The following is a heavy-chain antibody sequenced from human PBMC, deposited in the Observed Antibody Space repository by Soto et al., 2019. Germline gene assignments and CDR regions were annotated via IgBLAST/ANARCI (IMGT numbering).Heavy chain of an antibody. CDR2: VIPIFGTA. D-gene: IGHD4-4*01. J-gene: IGHJ6*02. Sequence: KHRWASVKVSCKASGGTFSSYAISWVRQAPGQGLEWMGGVIPIFGTANYAQKFQGRVTITADESTSTAYMELSSLRSEDTAVYYCARASNPEVGGYYYYYGMDVWGQGTTVTVSS. CDR1: GGTFSSYA. CDR3: ARASNPEVGGYYYYYGMDV. V-gene: IGHV1-69*13.